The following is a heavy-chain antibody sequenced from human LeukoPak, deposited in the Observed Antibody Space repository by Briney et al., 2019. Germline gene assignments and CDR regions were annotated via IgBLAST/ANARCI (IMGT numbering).Heavy chain of an antibody. D-gene: IGHD3-22*01. V-gene: IGHV1-2*02. CDR3: ARDTGRDSSGYPLPFDY. Sequence: ASVKVSCKASGYTFTGYHMHWVRQAPGQGLEWMGWINPNSGGTNYAQKFQGRVTITADKSTSTAYMELSSLRSEDTAVYYCARDTGRDSSGYPLPFDYWGQGTLVTVSS. CDR2: INPNSGGT. J-gene: IGHJ4*02. CDR1: GYTFTGYH.